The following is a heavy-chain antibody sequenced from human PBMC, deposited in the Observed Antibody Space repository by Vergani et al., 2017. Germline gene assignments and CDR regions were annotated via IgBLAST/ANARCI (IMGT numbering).Heavy chain of an antibody. CDR2: IHPADSDT. Sequence: EVQLVQSGAEVKKPGESLKISCQISGYSFTNYWIGWVRQMPGKGLEWMGIIHPADSDTRYSPSFQGQVTISVDKSISTAHLQRSSLRASDSAMYYCARLYGRDRSGSKYFDYWGQGALVTVSS. D-gene: IGHD1-26*01. V-gene: IGHV5-51*01. J-gene: IGHJ4*02. CDR3: ARLYGRDRSGSKYFDY. CDR1: GYSFTNYW.